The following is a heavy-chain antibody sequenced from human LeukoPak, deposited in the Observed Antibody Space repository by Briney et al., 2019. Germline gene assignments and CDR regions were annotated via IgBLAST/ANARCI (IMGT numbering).Heavy chain of an antibody. D-gene: IGHD3-3*01. J-gene: IGHJ4*02. CDR1: GFTFGDYP. CDR2: IGTKSSGGTT. Sequence: GGSLRLSCRASGFTFGDYPMSWFRQAPGEGLEWVAFIGTKSSGGTTEYAASVKGRFAISRDDSKSIGYLQMNSLKTEDTAVYYCTGSITTFGVVIFWGQGTLVTVSS. V-gene: IGHV3-49*03. CDR3: TGSITTFGVVIF.